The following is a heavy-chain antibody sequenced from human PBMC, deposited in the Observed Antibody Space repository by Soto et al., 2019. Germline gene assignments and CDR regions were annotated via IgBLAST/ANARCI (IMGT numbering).Heavy chain of an antibody. CDR1: GGSFSGYY. J-gene: IGHJ4*02. CDR2: INHSGST. Sequence: SETLSLTCAVYGGSFSGYYWSWIRQPPGKGLEWIGEINHSGSTNYNPSLKSRVTISVDTSKNQFSLKLSSVTAADTAVYYCARDMFSRDYDYIWGSYPTPRFDYWGQGTLVTVSS. CDR3: ARDMFSRDYDYIWGSYPTPRFDY. V-gene: IGHV4-34*01. D-gene: IGHD3-16*02.